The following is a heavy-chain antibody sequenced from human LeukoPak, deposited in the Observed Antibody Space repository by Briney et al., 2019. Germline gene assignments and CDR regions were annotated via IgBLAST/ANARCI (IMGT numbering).Heavy chain of an antibody. CDR2: INHSGST. CDR1: GGSFGGYY. J-gene: IGHJ6*02. Sequence: PSETLSLTCAVYGGSFGGYYWSWIRQPPGKGLEWIGEINHSGSTNYNPSLKSRVTISVDTSKNQFSLKLSSVTAADTAVYYCASTFYYYYGMDVWGQGTTVTVSS. V-gene: IGHV4-34*01. CDR3: ASTFYYYYGMDV.